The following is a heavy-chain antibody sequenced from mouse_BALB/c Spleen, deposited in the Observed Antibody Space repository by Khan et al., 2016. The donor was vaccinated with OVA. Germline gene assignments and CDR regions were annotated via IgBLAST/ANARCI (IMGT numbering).Heavy chain of an antibody. CDR2: INPSNGYT. CDR1: GYTFTTYT. Sequence: VQLQQSGAELARPGASVKMSCKASGYTFTTYTMHWVKQRPGQGLEWIGYINPSNGYTNYNQKFKDKSTLTADKSSSTAYMQLSSLTSDYSAVYYCAREGAYYRSDGWSSYGGQGTLVTVSA. CDR3: AREGAYYRSDGWSSY. D-gene: IGHD2-14*01. V-gene: IGHV1-4*01. J-gene: IGHJ3*01.